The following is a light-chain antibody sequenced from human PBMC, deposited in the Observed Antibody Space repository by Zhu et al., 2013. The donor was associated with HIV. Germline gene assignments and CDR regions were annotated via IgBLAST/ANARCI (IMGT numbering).Light chain of an antibody. V-gene: IGKV3-15*01. CDR1: YNVGDN. Sequence: DIVMTQSPATLFVSPGEGANFSCKASYNVGDNVAWYQQKPGQAPRLLIYGSFKRAIGIPARFSGSGSGTDFTLIISSLQSEDFAIYYCQQYGNSPPYSFGQGTKLEIK. CDR3: QQYGNSPPYS. CDR2: GSF. J-gene: IGKJ2*03.